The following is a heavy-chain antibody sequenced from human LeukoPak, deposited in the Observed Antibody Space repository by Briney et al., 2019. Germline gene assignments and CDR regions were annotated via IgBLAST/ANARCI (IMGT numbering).Heavy chain of an antibody. D-gene: IGHD5-24*01. CDR2: IYYSGST. CDR3: ARRKRDGYNWYFDY. J-gene: IGHJ4*02. V-gene: IGHV4-39*01. Sequence: PSETLSLTCTVSGGSISSSSYYWGWIRQPPGKGLEWIGSIYYSGSTYYNPSLKSRVTISVDTSKNQFSLKLSSVTAADTAAYYCARRKRDGYNWYFDYWGQGTLVTVSS. CDR1: GGSISSSSYY.